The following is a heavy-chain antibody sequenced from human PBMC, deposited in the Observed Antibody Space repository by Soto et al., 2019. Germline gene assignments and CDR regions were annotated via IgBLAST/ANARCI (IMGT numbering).Heavy chain of an antibody. Sequence: GGSLRLSCAASGFTFSSYGMHWVRQAPGKGLEWVAVISYDGSNKYYADSVKGRFTISIDNSKNTLYLQMNSLRAEDTAVYYCAKAPRASSSWYVTYYYGMDVWGQGTTVTVSS. J-gene: IGHJ6*02. CDR2: ISYDGSNK. D-gene: IGHD6-13*01. CDR3: AKAPRASSSWYVTYYYGMDV. V-gene: IGHV3-30*18. CDR1: GFTFSSYG.